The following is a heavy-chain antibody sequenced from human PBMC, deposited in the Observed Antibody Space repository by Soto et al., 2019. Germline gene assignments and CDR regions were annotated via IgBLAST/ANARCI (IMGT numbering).Heavy chain of an antibody. V-gene: IGHV1-58*01. CDR3: AAAWGDFWSGYYYYYYYGMDV. CDR1: GFTFTSSA. D-gene: IGHD3-3*01. J-gene: IGHJ6*02. Sequence: GASVKVSCKASGFTFTSSAVQWVRQALGQRLEWIGWIVVGSGNTNYAQKFQERVTITRDMSTSTAYMELSSLRSEDTAVYYCAAAWGDFWSGYYYYYYYGMDVWGQGTTVTVSS. CDR2: IVVGSGNT.